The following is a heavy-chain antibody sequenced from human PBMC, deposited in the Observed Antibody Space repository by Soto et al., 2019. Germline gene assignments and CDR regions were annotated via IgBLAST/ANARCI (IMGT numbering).Heavy chain of an antibody. CDR3: ARENILLAASGKRDFDY. CDR2: ISTSVST. CDR1: SDSISSYY. J-gene: IGHJ4*02. D-gene: IGHD6-13*01. Sequence: SETLSLTCTVSSDSISSYYWTWIRQPAGKGLEWIGRISTSVSTNHNPSLKGRVTMSVDTSKNQVSLNLTSVTAADTAVYYCARENILLAASGKRDFDYWGQGTLVTVSS. V-gene: IGHV4-4*07.